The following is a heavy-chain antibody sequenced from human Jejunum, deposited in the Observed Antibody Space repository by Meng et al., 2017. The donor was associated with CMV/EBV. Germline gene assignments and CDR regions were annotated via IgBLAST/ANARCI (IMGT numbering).Heavy chain of an antibody. CDR3: ALFTRSWFDP. V-gene: IGHV2-5*02. CDR1: WFSLRTSEVG. J-gene: IGHJ5*02. CDR2: IYWDDDK. D-gene: IGHD2-2*01. Sequence: QTTLKSPAPTLVKPQQTLTLTCTLSWFSLRTSEVGVGWIRQPPGKALEWLAVIYWDDDKRYSPSLKSRLTITKDTSKNQVVLTLTNMDPVDTATYYCALFTRSWFDPWGQGTLVTVSS.